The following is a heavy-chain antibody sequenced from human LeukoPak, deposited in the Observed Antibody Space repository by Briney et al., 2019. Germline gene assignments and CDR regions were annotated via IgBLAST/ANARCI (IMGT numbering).Heavy chain of an antibody. CDR1: GFTLNNAW. V-gene: IGHV3-15*01. Sequence: GGSLRLSCAASGFTLNNAWMSWVRQALGKGLEWLGRIKRETDGGTIDYAAPVKGRFTISRDDSRNTLYLQMDSLKIEDTAAYYCTTDRYYDNSELQFQHWGQGTLVTVSS. CDR2: IKRETDGGTI. D-gene: IGHD3-22*01. J-gene: IGHJ1*01. CDR3: TTDRYYDNSELQFQH.